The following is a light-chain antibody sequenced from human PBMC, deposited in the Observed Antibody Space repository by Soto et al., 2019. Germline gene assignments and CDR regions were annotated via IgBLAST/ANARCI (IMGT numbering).Light chain of an antibody. V-gene: IGLV2-14*01. J-gene: IGLJ1*01. CDR2: EVS. CDR3: SSYTSSSTDV. CDR1: SSDVGGYNY. Sequence: QSALTQPASVSGSPGQSITISCTGTSSDVGGYNYVSWYQQHPGKAPKLLIYEVSRRPSGVSNRFSGSKSGNTASLTISGLQADDEADYYCSSYTSSSTDVFGTGTKLTVL.